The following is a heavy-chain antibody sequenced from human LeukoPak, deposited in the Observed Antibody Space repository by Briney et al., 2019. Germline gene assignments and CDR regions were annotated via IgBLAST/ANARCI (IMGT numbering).Heavy chain of an antibody. D-gene: IGHD6-19*01. V-gene: IGHV1-18*04. Sequence: ASVKVSCKASGYTFTSYYMHWVRQAPGQGLEWTGWISAYNGNTNYAQKLQGRVTMTTDTSTSTAYMELRSLRSDDTAVYYCAIDSSGSDDAFDIWGQGAMVTVSS. CDR2: ISAYNGNT. J-gene: IGHJ3*02. CDR3: AIDSSGSDDAFDI. CDR1: GYTFTSYY.